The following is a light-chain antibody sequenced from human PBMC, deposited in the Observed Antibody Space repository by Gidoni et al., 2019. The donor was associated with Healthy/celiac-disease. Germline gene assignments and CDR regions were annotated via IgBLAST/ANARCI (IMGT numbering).Light chain of an antibody. Sequence: EIVLTQSPGTLSLSPGERATLSCRASQSVRSSYLAWYQQKPGQAPRLLIYGSSSRATGIPDRFSGSGSGTDFTLTISMLEPEDFAVYYCQQYGSSGSFGQGTKLEIK. J-gene: IGKJ2*04. CDR2: GSS. CDR3: QQYGSSGS. CDR1: QSVRSSY. V-gene: IGKV3-20*01.